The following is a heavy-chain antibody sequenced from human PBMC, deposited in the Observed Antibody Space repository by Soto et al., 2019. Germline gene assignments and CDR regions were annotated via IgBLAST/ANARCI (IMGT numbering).Heavy chain of an antibody. CDR3: ARWGTTGGFDL. CDR1: GFRFKSFV. D-gene: IGHD3-16*01. V-gene: IGHV3-30*19. J-gene: IGHJ4*02. Sequence: QVQLVESGGGVVQPGTSLRLSCAASGFRFKSFVMHWVRQAPGKGLEWVPFTSYDGNNKDYGDSVKGRFTVSRDNSQNTLHLQMDFLRPEDTALYYCARWGTTGGFDLWGQGTLVSVSS. CDR2: TSYDGNNK.